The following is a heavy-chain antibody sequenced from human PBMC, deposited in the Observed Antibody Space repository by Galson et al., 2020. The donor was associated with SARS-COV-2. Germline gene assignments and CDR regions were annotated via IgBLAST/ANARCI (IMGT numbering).Heavy chain of an antibody. CDR2: VFYSGPT. J-gene: IGHJ1*01. Sequence: SETLSLTCTVSGASISSGLYYWGWIRQPPGKGLEWIGTVFYSGPTYNNPSLQSRVSISVDLPKNQFSLRLTSVTAADTAIYYCAREKAFYDYSGGYWGYFQDWGRGSLVTVS. CDR1: GASISSGLYY. D-gene: IGHD2-15*01. CDR3: AREKAFYDYSGGYWGYFQD. V-gene: IGHV4-39*07.